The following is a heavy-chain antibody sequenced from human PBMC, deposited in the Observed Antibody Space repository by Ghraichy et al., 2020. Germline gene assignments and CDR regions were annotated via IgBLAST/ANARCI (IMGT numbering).Heavy chain of an antibody. CDR2: IDWDDDK. CDR3: ARTISEYSSSSSFFHVDY. J-gene: IGHJ4*02. CDR1: GFSLSTSGMR. Sequence: SGPTLVKPTQTLTLTCTFSGFSLSTSGMRVSWIRQPPGKALEWLARIDWDDDKFYSTSLKTRLTISKDTSKNQVVLTMTNMDPVDTATYYCARTISEYSSSSSFFHVDYWGQGTLVTVSS. D-gene: IGHD6-6*01. V-gene: IGHV2-70*04.